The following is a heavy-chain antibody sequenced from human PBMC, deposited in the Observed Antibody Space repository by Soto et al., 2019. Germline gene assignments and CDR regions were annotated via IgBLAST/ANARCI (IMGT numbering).Heavy chain of an antibody. CDR3: ARSPREEYCSGRSCFLGVAAFDI. D-gene: IGHD2-15*01. CDR1: GFSLSNARMG. V-gene: IGHV2-26*01. J-gene: IGHJ3*02. Sequence: QVTLKESGPVLVKPTETLTLTCTVSGFSLSNARMGVSWIRQPPGKALEWLAHIFSNDEKSYSTSLKSRLTISKDTSKSQVVLTMTNMDPVDTATSDCARSPREEYCSGRSCFLGVAAFDIWGQGTMVTVSS. CDR2: IFSNDEK.